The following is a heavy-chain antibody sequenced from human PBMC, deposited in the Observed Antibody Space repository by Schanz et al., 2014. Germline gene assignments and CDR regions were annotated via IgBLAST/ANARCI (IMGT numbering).Heavy chain of an antibody. V-gene: IGHV3-11*04. CDR2: IGNGEVTI. CDR1: GFPFSDYF. J-gene: IGHJ4*02. CDR3: ARSGGSVFDY. Sequence: QVQLVDSGGGLVKPGGSLRLSCTASGFPFSDYFMAWIRQPPGRVLEWVSYIGNGEVTIYYADSVKGRFTISRDNSNSSLYLQRNSQRAEDTAVEYCARSGGSVFDYWGQGTLVTVSS. D-gene: IGHD6-25*01.